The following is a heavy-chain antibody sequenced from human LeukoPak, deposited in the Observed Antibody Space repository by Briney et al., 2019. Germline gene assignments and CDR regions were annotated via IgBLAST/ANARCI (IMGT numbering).Heavy chain of an antibody. CDR1: GFRFSDFY. Sequence: GGSLRLSCAGSGFRFSDFYMAWMRQTPGKGLQRVSFFDRGRDGKGHADSVKGRFTISRDNANNSLYLQMNSLRDEDTAVYYCARGIYGSGTYYPYNYWGQGTLVTVSS. V-gene: IGHV3-11*06. CDR2: FDRGRDGK. D-gene: IGHD3-10*01. CDR3: ARGIYGSGTYYPYNY. J-gene: IGHJ4*02.